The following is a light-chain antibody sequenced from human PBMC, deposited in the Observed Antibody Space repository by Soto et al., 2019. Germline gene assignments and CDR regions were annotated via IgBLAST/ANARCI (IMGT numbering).Light chain of an antibody. CDR2: GIS. Sequence: EIVLTQSPGTLSLSPGERATLSCRASQSLSTNSLAWYQQKPGQAPRLLIYGISTRATGIPDRFSGSGSGADFTLTISRLETEDFAVYYCHQYGNSLWTFGQGTKVEI. V-gene: IGKV3-20*01. J-gene: IGKJ1*01. CDR3: HQYGNSLWT. CDR1: QSLSTNS.